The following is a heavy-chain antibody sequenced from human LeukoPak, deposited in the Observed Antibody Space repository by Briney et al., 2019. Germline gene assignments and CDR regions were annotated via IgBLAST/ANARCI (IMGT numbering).Heavy chain of an antibody. V-gene: IGHV1-2*02. D-gene: IGHD1-26*01. CDR2: INPNSGGT. CDR1: GYTFTGYY. Sequence: ASVKVSCEASGYTFTGYYMHWVRQAPGQGLEWMGWINPNSGGTNYAQKFQGRVTMTRDTSISTAYMELSSLRSEDTAVYYCARGGSGHYYYYMDVWGKGTTVTVSS. CDR3: ARGGSGHYYYYMDV. J-gene: IGHJ6*03.